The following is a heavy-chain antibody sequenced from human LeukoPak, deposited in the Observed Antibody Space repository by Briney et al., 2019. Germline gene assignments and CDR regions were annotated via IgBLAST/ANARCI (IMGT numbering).Heavy chain of an antibody. V-gene: IGHV3-66*01. J-gene: IGHJ6*02. Sequence: GGSLRLSCAASGFTFSSHAMTWLRQAPGKGLEWVSLLYSSGSTYYTDSVKGRFTISRDSSKNTLYLQMNSLRAEDTAVYYCAGRDKGYYYGMDVWGQGTTVTVSS. CDR2: LYSSGST. CDR1: GFTFSSHA. D-gene: IGHD5-24*01. CDR3: AGRDKGYYYGMDV.